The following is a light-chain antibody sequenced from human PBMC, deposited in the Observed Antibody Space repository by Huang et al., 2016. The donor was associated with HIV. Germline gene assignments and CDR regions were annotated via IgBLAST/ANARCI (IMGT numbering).Light chain of an antibody. CDR2: DAS. CDR1: RSVGSY. Sequence: IVLTQSPVTLSLSPGERATLSCRASRSVGSYLAWYQQKPGQAPRLLIFDASKRAIGIPARFSGSGSGTVFTLTISSLEPEDFAVYYCQRRGDWPPDTFGGGTTVEI. CDR3: QRRGDWPPDT. V-gene: IGKV3-11*01. J-gene: IGKJ4*01.